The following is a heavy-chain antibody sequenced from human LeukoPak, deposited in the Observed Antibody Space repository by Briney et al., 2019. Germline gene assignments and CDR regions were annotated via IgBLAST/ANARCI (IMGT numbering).Heavy chain of an antibody. CDR3: ARESYCSSTSCSTSWYFDL. Sequence: SQTLSLTCTVSGGSISSGSYYWSWIRQPAGKGLEWIGRIYTSGSTNYNPSLKSRVTISVDTSKNQFSLKLSSVTAADTAVYYCARESYCSSTSCSTSWYFDLWGRGTLVTVSS. J-gene: IGHJ2*01. D-gene: IGHD2-2*01. CDR1: GGSISSGSYY. CDR2: IYTSGST. V-gene: IGHV4-61*02.